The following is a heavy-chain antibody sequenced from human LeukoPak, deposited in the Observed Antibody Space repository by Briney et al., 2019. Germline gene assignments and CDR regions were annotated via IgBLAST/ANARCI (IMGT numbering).Heavy chain of an antibody. D-gene: IGHD3-9*01. CDR2: IRYDGSNK. CDR1: GFTFSSYG. Sequence: GGSLRLSCAASGFTFSSYGMHWVRQAPGKGLEWVAFIRYDGSNKYYADSVKGRFTISRDNSKNTLYLQKNSVRAEDTGVYICSKPRTMRYSVDWGGQGTLVSVSS. J-gene: IGHJ4*02. V-gene: IGHV3-30*02. CDR3: SKPRTMRYSVDW.